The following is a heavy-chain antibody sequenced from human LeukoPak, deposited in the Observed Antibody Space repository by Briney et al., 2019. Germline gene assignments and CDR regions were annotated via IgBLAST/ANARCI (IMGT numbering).Heavy chain of an antibody. Sequence: GGSLRLSCAASGFTFSSYGMSWVRQAPGKGPGWDCGINWNGGSTGYADSVEGRFTISRDNAKNSQYLQMDSLSVEDTALYYCARAQTYGDSRLLLDYWGQGTLVTVSS. CDR1: GFTFSSYG. J-gene: IGHJ4*01. V-gene: IGHV3-20*04. CDR2: INWNGGST. CDR3: ARAQTYGDSRLLLDY. D-gene: IGHD4-17*01.